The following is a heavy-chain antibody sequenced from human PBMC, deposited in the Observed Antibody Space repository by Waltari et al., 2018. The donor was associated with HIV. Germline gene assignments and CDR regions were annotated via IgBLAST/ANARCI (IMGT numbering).Heavy chain of an antibody. Sequence: QVQLQQSGPGLLKPSQTLSLTCAISGDNVSSSSDAWNWIRQSPSRGLEWLGRTYYRSKWYNDYAISVKSRITINPDTSNNQVSLQLSSVTPEDTAVYFCARDHSSGWYHGGYDIWGQGTMVTVSS. CDR2: TYYRSKWYN. J-gene: IGHJ3*02. D-gene: IGHD6-19*01. CDR1: GDNVSSSSDA. CDR3: ARDHSSGWYHGGYDI. V-gene: IGHV6-1*01.